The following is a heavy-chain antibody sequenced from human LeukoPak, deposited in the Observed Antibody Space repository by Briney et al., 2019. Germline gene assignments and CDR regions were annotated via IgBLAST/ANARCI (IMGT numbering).Heavy chain of an antibody. D-gene: IGHD5/OR15-5a*01. CDR1: GFTFSSYA. J-gene: IGHJ5*02. V-gene: IGHV3-30-3*01. Sequence: GGSLRLSCAASGFTFSSYAMHWVRQAPGKGLEWVAVISYDGSNKYYADSVKGRFTISRDNSKTTLYLQMNSLRAEDTAVYYCARGLLRDDPAWGQGTLVTVSS. CDR3: ARGLLRDDPA. CDR2: ISYDGSNK.